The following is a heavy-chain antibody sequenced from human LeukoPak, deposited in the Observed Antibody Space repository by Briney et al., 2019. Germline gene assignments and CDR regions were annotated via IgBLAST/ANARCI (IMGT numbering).Heavy chain of an antibody. CDR3: AKGAATMGDC. V-gene: IGHV3-23*01. J-gene: IGHJ4*02. Sequence: PGGFLRLSCAASGFTFSSQAMSGVRQAPGKGLEWVSGISSSGGSTYYADSVKGRFTISGDNSKTTLYLQMNSLRGEDTAVYYCAKGAATMGDCWGQGILVTVS. D-gene: IGHD5-12*01. CDR1: GFTFSSQA. CDR2: ISSSGGST.